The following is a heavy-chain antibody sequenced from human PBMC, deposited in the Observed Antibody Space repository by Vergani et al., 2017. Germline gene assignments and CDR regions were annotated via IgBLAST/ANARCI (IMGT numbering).Heavy chain of an antibody. V-gene: IGHV3-74*02. CDR2: INSDGSTT. Sequence: EVQLVESGGGLVQPGRSLRLSCAASGFTFDDYAMHWVRQAPGKGLVWVSRINSDGSTTNYADSVKGRFTISRDNAKNALYLQMNSLRAEDTAVYYCGRSSGWPEYLGQGTLVTVSS. J-gene: IGHJ4*02. CDR1: GFTFDDYA. CDR3: GRSSGWPEY. D-gene: IGHD6-19*01.